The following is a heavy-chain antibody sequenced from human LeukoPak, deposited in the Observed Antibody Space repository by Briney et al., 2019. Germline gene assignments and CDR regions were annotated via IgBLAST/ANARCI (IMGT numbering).Heavy chain of an antibody. CDR3: VRDSYSGSDTAPDY. Sequence: GGSLRLSCAASGFTFNSYTMNWVRQAPGKGLEWVSSISSSSSYIYQADSAKGRFTISRDNAKNSVYLQMNSLRAGDTAMYYCVRDSYSGSDTAPDYWGQGTLVTISS. CDR1: GFTFNSYT. D-gene: IGHD5-12*01. V-gene: IGHV3-21*04. CDR2: ISSSSSYI. J-gene: IGHJ4*02.